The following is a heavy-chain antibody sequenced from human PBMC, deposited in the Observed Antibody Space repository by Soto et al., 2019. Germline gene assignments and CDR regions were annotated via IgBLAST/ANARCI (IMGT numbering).Heavy chain of an antibody. CDR1: GDSISSGDYY. Sequence: SETLSLTCTVSGDSISSGDYYWSWIRQPPGKGLEWIGYIYYSGSTNYNPSLRSRVTISVDTSKNQFSLKLSSVTAADTAVFYCARRGSGGIAVAGTSFDYWGQGTLVTAPQ. D-gene: IGHD6-19*01. J-gene: IGHJ4*02. CDR2: IYYSGST. V-gene: IGHV4-61*08. CDR3: ARRGSGGIAVAGTSFDY.